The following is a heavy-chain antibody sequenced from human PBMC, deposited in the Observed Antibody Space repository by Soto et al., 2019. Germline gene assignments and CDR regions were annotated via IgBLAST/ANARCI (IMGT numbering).Heavy chain of an antibody. CDR2: IYYSGST. V-gene: IGHV4-39*01. J-gene: IGHJ4*02. Sequence: PSETLSLTCTVSGGSISSSSYYWGWIRQPPGKGLEWIGSIYYSGSTYYNPSLKSRVTISVDTSKNQFSLKLSSVTAADTAVYYCARHLGSSGWQAIPYDLDYWGQGTLVTVSS. D-gene: IGHD6-19*01. CDR3: ARHLGSSGWQAIPYDLDY. CDR1: GGSISSSSYY.